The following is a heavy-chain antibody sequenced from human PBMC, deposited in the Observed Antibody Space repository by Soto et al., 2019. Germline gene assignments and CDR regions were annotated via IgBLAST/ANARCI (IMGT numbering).Heavy chain of an antibody. CDR2: INHSGST. CDR1: GGSFSGYY. J-gene: IGHJ3*02. V-gene: IGHV4-34*01. D-gene: IGHD2-21*02. Sequence: QVQLQQWGAGLLKPSETLSLTCAVYGGSFSGYYWSWIRQPPGKGLEWIGEINHSGSTNYNPSLKSRVTISVDTPKNQFSLKLSSVTAADTAVYYCARDVVTAKSGNAFDIWGQGTMVTVSS. CDR3: ARDVVTAKSGNAFDI.